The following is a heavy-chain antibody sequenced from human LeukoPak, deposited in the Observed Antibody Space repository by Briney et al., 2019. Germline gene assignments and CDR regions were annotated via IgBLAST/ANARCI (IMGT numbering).Heavy chain of an antibody. CDR2: IRYDGSNK. CDR1: GFTFSSYG. V-gene: IGHV3-30*02. CDR3: ARGGKRAVAGTRSPQYFQH. J-gene: IGHJ1*01. Sequence: GGSLRLSCAASGFTFSSYGMHWVRQAPGKGLEWVAFIRYDGSNKYYAGSVKGRFTISRDNSKNTLYLQMNSLRAEDTAVYYCARGGKRAVAGTRSPQYFQHWGQGTLVTVSS. D-gene: IGHD6-19*01.